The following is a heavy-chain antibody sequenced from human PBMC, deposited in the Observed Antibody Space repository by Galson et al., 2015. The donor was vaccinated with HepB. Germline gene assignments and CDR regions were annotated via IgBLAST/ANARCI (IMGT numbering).Heavy chain of an antibody. CDR3: ARDGDSSGWDFDY. CDR2: IGTSSTYI. V-gene: IGHV3-21*01. CDR1: GFTFSSYN. D-gene: IGHD6-19*01. J-gene: IGHJ4*02. Sequence: SLRLSCAATGFTFSSYNMNWVRQAPGKGLEWVSCIGTSSTYIYYADSVKGRFTISRDNAKNSLCLQMNSLRADDTAVYYCARDGDSSGWDFDYWGQGTLVTVSS.